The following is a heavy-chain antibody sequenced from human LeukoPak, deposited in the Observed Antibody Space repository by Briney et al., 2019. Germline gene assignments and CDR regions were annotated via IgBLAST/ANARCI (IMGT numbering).Heavy chain of an antibody. CDR3: ASQGSIAAAGTRY. J-gene: IGHJ4*02. CDR2: INLSGGST. V-gene: IGHV1-46*01. CDR1: GYTFTSYY. Sequence: AAVKVSCKASGYTFTSYYMHWVRQAPGQGLEWMGIINLSGGSTSYAQKFQGRVTMTRDTSTSTVYMELSSLRSEDTAVYYCASQGSIAAAGTRYWGQGTLVTVSS. D-gene: IGHD6-13*01.